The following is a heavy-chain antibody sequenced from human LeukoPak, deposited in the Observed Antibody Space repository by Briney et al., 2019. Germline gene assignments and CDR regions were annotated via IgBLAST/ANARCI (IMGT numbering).Heavy chain of an antibody. CDR1: GGSISSYY. V-gene: IGHV4-4*07. D-gene: IGHD2-2*01. CDR3: ARSCSSTSCYFLPYYYMDV. J-gene: IGHJ6*03. Sequence: SETLSLTCTVSGGSISSYYWSWIRQPAGKGLEWIGRIYTSGSSNYNPSLKSRVTMSVGTSKNQFSLKLSSVTAADTAVYYCARSCSSTSCYFLPYYYMDVWGKGTTVTVSS. CDR2: IYTSGSS.